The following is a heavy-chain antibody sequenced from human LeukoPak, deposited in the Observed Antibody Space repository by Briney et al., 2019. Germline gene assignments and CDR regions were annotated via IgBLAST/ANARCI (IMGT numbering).Heavy chain of an antibody. V-gene: IGHV1-46*01. CDR3: ATDSPIVVIPYGAFDI. J-gene: IGHJ3*02. CDR2: INPTGGST. Sequence: ASVKVSCKASGYTFPSYFMHWVRQAPGQGLEWMGIINPTGGSTTYAQKFQGRVTMTEDTSTDTAYMELSSLRSEDTAVYYCATDSPIVVIPYGAFDIWGQGTMVTVSS. D-gene: IGHD3-22*01. CDR1: GYTFPSYF.